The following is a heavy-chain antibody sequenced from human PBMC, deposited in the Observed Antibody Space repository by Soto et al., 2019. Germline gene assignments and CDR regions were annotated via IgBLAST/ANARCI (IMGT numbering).Heavy chain of an antibody. D-gene: IGHD3-3*01. CDR3: ARALSGGQVGYYYYGMDV. J-gene: IGHJ6*02. CDR1: GGSFSGYY. Sequence: SETLSLTCAVYGGSFSGYYWSWIRQPPGKGLEWIGEINHSGSTNYNPSLKSRVTISVDTSKNQLSLKLSSVTAADTAVYYCARALSGGQVGYYYYGMDVWGQGTTVTVSS. CDR2: INHSGST. V-gene: IGHV4-34*01.